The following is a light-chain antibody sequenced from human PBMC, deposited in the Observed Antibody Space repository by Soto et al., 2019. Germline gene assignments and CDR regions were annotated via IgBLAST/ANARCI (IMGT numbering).Light chain of an antibody. CDR3: QQYGSSVIT. CDR2: GAS. V-gene: IGKV3-20*01. CDR1: QSVSSSY. Sequence: EIVLTQSPGTLSLSPGERATHSCRASQSVSSSYLAWYQQKPGQAPRLLIYGASSRATGIPDRFSGSGSGTDFTLTISRLEPEDFAVYYCQQYGSSVITFGQGTRLEIK. J-gene: IGKJ5*01.